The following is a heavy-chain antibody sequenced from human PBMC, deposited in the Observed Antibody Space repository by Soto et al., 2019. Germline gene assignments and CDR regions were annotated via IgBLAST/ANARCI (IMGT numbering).Heavy chain of an antibody. V-gene: IGHV4-4*07. CDR2: IYATGTT. CDR1: GASISGYY. CDR3: VRDGTKTLRDWFDP. Sequence: SETLSLTCTVSGASISGYYWSWIRKSAGKVLEWIGRIYATGTTDYNPSLKSRVMMSVDTSKKQFSLKLRSVTAADTAVYYCVRDGTKTLRDWFDPRGQG. J-gene: IGHJ5*02. D-gene: IGHD1-1*01.